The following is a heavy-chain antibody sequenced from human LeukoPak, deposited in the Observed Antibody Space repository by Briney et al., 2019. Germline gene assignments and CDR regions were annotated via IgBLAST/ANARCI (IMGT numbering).Heavy chain of an antibody. D-gene: IGHD2-15*01. Sequence: ASVKVSCKASGYTFTSYYMHWVRQAPGQGLEWMGWINPNSGGTNYAQKFQGRVTMTRDTSISTAYMELSRLRSDDTAVYYCARSIVVVAATGDFDIWGQGTMVTVSS. J-gene: IGHJ3*02. CDR3: ARSIVVVAATGDFDI. CDR1: GYTFTSYY. CDR2: INPNSGGT. V-gene: IGHV1-2*02.